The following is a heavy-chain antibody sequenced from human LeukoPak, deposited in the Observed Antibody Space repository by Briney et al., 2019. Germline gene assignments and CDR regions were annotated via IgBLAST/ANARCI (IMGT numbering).Heavy chain of an antibody. Sequence: PGGSLRLSCAASGFTFSSYEMNWVRQAPGKGLEWVSYISSSGSTRYYADSVKGRFTISRDNAKNSPYLQMNSLRAEDTAVYYCARNTPRVLDYWGQGTLVTVSS. CDR2: ISSSGSTR. V-gene: IGHV3-48*03. CDR3: ARNTPRVLDY. CDR1: GFTFSSYE. J-gene: IGHJ4*02. D-gene: IGHD2-15*01.